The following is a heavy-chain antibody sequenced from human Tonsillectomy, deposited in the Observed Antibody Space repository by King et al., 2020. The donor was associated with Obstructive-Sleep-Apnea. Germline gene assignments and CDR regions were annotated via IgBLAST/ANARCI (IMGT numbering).Heavy chain of an antibody. Sequence: QVQLVESGGGVVQPGRSLRLSCAASGFTFSSYGMHWVRQAPGKGLEGVAGISFDGSNKYYADSVKGRLTISRDNSKNTLYLQMNSLRAEDTAVYYCAKNYGGNSHYFDYWGQGTLVTVSS. CDR2: ISFDGSNK. D-gene: IGHD4-23*01. CDR1: GFTFSSYG. CDR3: AKNYGGNSHYFDY. V-gene: IGHV3-30*18. J-gene: IGHJ4*02.